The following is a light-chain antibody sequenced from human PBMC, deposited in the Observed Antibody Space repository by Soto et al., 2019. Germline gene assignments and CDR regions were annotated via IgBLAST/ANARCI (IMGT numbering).Light chain of an antibody. CDR3: QQYGSSPLT. J-gene: IGKJ4*01. V-gene: IGKV3-20*01. CDR2: STS. Sequence: TQSPATLSVSPSERATLSCRASQSISSSLAWYQQKPGQAPRLLMFSTSSRATGFPARFSGSGSGTDFTLTISRLEPEDFAVYYCQQYGSSPLTFGGGTKVDI. CDR1: QSISSS.